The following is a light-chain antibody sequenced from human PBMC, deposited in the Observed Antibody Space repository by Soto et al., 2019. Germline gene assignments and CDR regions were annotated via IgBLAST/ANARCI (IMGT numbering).Light chain of an antibody. CDR1: QSSSSW. Sequence: DIQMTQSPSPLAAAGGDRVTITCRASQSSSSWLSWYQQQPGKAPKLLIYDDSSLESGAPSRFSGSGSGKEFTLSISSLQPDDFATYYCQQYNSYSPWTFGQGTKVEIK. V-gene: IGKV1-5*01. CDR3: QQYNSYSPWT. CDR2: DDS. J-gene: IGKJ1*01.